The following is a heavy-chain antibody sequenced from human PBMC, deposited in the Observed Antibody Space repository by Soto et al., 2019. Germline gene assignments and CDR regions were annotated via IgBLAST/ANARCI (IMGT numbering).Heavy chain of an antibody. CDR1: GGSISSPNW. Sequence: PSETLSLTCAVSGGSISSPNWWSWVRQSPGKGLEWIGEIYHSGTTNYNPSLKSRVTISLEKSKSQFSLKVTSVTAADTAVYYCAKEVVVVQGAIRGYGLDVWGPGTTVTVSS. CDR2: IYHSGTT. J-gene: IGHJ6*02. V-gene: IGHV4-4*02. CDR3: AKEVVVVQGAIRGYGLDV. D-gene: IGHD2-2*02.